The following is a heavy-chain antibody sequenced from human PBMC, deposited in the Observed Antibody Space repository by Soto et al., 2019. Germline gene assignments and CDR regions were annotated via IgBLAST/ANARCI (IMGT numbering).Heavy chain of an antibody. J-gene: IGHJ6*03. Sequence: SVKVSCKASGGSFISYSFTWVRQAPGQGLEWMGRIIPIQGKANYALKFQDRVTITADRSTRTAYMELRSLRPGDTAVYYCAKSLLFVDHAYMDVWGKGTTVTVSS. CDR2: IIPIQGKA. CDR3: AKSLLFVDHAYMDV. CDR1: GGSFISYS. D-gene: IGHD2-21*01. V-gene: IGHV1-69*02.